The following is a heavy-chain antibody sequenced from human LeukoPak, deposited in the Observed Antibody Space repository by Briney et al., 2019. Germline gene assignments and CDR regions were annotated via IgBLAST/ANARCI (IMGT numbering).Heavy chain of an antibody. V-gene: IGHV3-53*01. CDR2: IYSDGRT. Sequence: GGSLRLSCAASGFSVSDYYMNWVRQAPGKGLEWASFIYSDGRTYYADSVKGRFTISRDNSRNTLYLQMNRLRVEDTAVYYCARDDILVIGGQGTLVTVSS. J-gene: IGHJ4*02. D-gene: IGHD2-21*01. CDR3: ARDDILVI. CDR1: GFSVSDYY.